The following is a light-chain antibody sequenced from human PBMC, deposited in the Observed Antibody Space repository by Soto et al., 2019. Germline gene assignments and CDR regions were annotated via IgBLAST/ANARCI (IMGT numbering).Light chain of an antibody. CDR2: GAS. CDR3: QQYNNWPLT. V-gene: IGKV3-15*01. Sequence: EIVMTQAPATLSEYPGERATLSCRASQSVSSNLAWYQQKPGQAPRLLIYGASTRATGIPARFSGSGSGTEFTLTISSLQSEDFAVYYCQQYNNWPLTFGQGTRLEIK. CDR1: QSVSSN. J-gene: IGKJ5*01.